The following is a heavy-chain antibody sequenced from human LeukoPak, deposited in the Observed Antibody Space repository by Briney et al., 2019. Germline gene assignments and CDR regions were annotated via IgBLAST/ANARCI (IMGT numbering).Heavy chain of an antibody. CDR3: ASQKGRDYYDSSGYYGY. CDR2: INPNSGGT. V-gene: IGHV1-2*02. CDR1: GYTFTDYY. D-gene: IGHD3-22*01. J-gene: IGHJ4*02. Sequence: SVKVSFKASGYTFTDYYMHWVRQAPGQGLAWMGWINPNSGGTNYAQKFQGRVTMTRDTSISTAYMELSRLRSDDTAVYYCASQKGRDYYDSSGYYGYWGQGTLVTVSS.